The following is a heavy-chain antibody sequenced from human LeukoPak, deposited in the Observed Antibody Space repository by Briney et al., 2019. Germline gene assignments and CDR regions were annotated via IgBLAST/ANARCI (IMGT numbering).Heavy chain of an antibody. D-gene: IGHD3-10*01. Sequence: SETLSLTCIVSGGSISSYYWSWIRQPPGKGLEWIGYIYYSGSTNYNPSLKSRVTISVDTSKNQFSLKLSSVTAADTAVYYCARTRFGSDAFDIWGQGTMVTVSS. V-gene: IGHV4-59*01. CDR2: IYYSGST. CDR1: GGSISSYY. CDR3: ARTRFGSDAFDI. J-gene: IGHJ3*02.